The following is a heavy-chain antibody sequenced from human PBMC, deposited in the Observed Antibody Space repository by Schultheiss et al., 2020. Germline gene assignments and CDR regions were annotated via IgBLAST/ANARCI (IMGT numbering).Heavy chain of an antibody. J-gene: IGHJ4*02. CDR2: ISGSGGST. Sequence: GESLKISCAASGFTFSSYGMHWVRQAPGKGLEWVSAISGSGGSTYYADSVKGRFTISRDNSKNTLYLQMNSLRAEDTAVYYCAKGPGYSYGYQFTGYHDYWGQGTLVTVSS. V-gene: IGHV3-23*01. CDR1: GFTFSSYG. D-gene: IGHD5-18*01. CDR3: AKGPGYSYGYQFTGYHDY.